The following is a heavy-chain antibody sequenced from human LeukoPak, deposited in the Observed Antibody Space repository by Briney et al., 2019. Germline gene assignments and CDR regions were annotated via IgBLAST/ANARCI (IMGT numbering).Heavy chain of an antibody. D-gene: IGHD4-11*01. CDR2: IIPIFGTA. V-gene: IGHV1-69*05. J-gene: IGHJ4*02. CDR3: AHSDDYSNTIDY. CDR1: GGTFSSFA. Sequence: ASVKVSCKASGGTFSSFAISWVRQAPGQGLEWMGGIIPIFGTANYAQKFQGRVTITTDESTSTAYMELSSLRSEDTAVYYCAHSDDYSNTIDYWGPGTLVTVSS.